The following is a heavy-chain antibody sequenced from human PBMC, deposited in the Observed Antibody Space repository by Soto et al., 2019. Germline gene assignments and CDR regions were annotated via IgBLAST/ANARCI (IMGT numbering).Heavy chain of an antibody. J-gene: IGHJ4*02. D-gene: IGHD3-22*01. CDR3: AMRNFYDSRPYYHYYFDH. CDR1: GFSFSNYA. V-gene: IGHV3-23*01. CDR2: ISGTGGNT. Sequence: EVQLLESGGGLVQPGGSLRLSCAASGFSFSNYAMSWFRQAPGKGLEWVSGISGTGGNTYYAELAKGRFTISRDNSTSTLYLQMNSLRVDDTALYYCAMRNFYDSRPYYHYYFDHWGQGTLVTVSS.